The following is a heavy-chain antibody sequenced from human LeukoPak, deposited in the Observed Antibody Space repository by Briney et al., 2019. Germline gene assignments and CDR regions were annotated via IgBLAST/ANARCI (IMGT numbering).Heavy chain of an antibody. Sequence: PGGSLRLSCAASGFTFSSYAMSWVRQAPGKGLEWVAVISYDGSNKYYADSVKGRFTISRDNSKNTLYLQMNSLRAEDTAVYYCAKGPLLRFLESYGMDVWGQGTTVTVSS. J-gene: IGHJ6*02. CDR3: AKGPLLRFLESYGMDV. CDR2: ISYDGSNK. CDR1: GFTFSSYA. D-gene: IGHD3-3*01. V-gene: IGHV3-30*18.